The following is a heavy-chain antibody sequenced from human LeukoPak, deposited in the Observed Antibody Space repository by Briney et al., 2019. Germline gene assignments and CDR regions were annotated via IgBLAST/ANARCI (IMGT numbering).Heavy chain of an antibody. V-gene: IGHV3-23*01. J-gene: IGHJ4*02. CDR1: GFTFSSYT. D-gene: IGHD7-27*01. CDR2: ITTSDGNT. CDR3: AKDGGLWVSAHWGDS. Sequence: GESLRLSCAASGFTFSSYTMSWVRQAPGKGLEWVSTITTSDGNTYYADSVKGRFTVSRDNSKNTLYLQMNSLRAEDTAVYYCAKDGGLWVSAHWGDSWGRGTLVTVSS.